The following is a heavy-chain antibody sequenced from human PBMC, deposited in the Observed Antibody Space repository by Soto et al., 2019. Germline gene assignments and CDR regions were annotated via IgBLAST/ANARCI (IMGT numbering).Heavy chain of an antibody. CDR1: GYTFISYP. CDR3: AKSGSLDY. D-gene: IGHD1-26*01. CDR2: INPANGDT. J-gene: IGHJ4*02. Sequence: VQLVQSGAEVKKPGASVRISCKASGYTFISYPIHWVRQAPGQRLECMGWINPANGDTRYSQKFQGRVTITRDTSATTAYMDLNSLLPDDTAIYYCAKSGSLDYWGQGTPITVSS. V-gene: IGHV1-3*01.